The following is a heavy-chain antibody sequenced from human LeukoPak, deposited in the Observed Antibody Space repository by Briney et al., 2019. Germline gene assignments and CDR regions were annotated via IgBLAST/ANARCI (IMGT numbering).Heavy chain of an antibody. D-gene: IGHD6-6*01. Sequence: ASVKVSCKASGYTFTNYGISWVRQAPGQGLEWMGWISAYNGNTNFAQKLQGRITMTTDTSTSTAYMELRSLRSDDTAVYYCARDSSIAARPALRPLDYWGQGTLVTVSS. V-gene: IGHV1-18*01. J-gene: IGHJ4*02. CDR2: ISAYNGNT. CDR1: GYTFTNYG. CDR3: ARDSSIAARPALRPLDY.